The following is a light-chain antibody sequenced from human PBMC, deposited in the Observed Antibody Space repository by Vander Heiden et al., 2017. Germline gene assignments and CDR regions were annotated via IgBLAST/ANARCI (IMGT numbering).Light chain of an antibody. CDR2: AAS. CDR1: QSVPSNF. J-gene: IGKJ4*01. Sequence: EIVLTQPPGALSFSPGQRATLSYRASQSVPSNFLAWYQQKPGQAPRLLIYAASARATGIPDRFSGTRHGTYFPLTISRRESEDFAVYYCHQYGCSPPPSFAGGTNAE. V-gene: IGKV3-20*01. CDR3: HQYGCSPPPS.